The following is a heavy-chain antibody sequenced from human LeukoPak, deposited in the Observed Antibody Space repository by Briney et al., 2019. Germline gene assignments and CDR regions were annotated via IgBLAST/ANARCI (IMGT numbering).Heavy chain of an antibody. J-gene: IGHJ4*02. V-gene: IGHV3-7*01. CDR2: LHAAGVEQ. CDR1: GFSLSGYW. Sequence: GGSLRLSCAASGFSLSGYWMTWVRQAPGKGLEWVARLHAAGVEQNYVDSVTGRFTMSRDNAKNSLDLQMNSLRVEDTAVYYCARGGYSFDYLGQGTLVAVSS. D-gene: IGHD5-18*01. CDR3: ARGGYSFDY.